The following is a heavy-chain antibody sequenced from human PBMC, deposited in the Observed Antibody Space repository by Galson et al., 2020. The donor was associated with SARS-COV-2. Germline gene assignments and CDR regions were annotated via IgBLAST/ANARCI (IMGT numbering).Heavy chain of an antibody. Sequence: TGGSLRLSCATSGFTFSGSAIHWVRQASGKGLEWIGRIGSKPNSYATAYAVPVKGRFTISRDDSKNTAYLQMNSLKTEDTATYYCTRHDGGRYPTWGQGTLVTVSS. J-gene: IGHJ4*02. CDR1: GFTFSGSA. CDR2: IGSKPNSYAT. CDR3: TRHDGGRYPT. D-gene: IGHD1-26*01. V-gene: IGHV3-73*01.